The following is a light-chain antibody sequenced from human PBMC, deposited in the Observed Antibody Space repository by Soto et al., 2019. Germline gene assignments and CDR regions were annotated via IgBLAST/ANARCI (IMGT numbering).Light chain of an antibody. CDR2: GNS. V-gene: IGLV1-40*01. Sequence: QSVLTQPPSVSGAPGQRVTISCTGSSSNIGAGRDVHWYQQLPGTAPKLLIYGNSNRPSGVPDRFSVSKSGASASLAISGLRAEDEADYYCSSYTSSSTLVFGGGTKLTVL. CDR3: SSYTSSSTLV. CDR1: SSNIGAGRD. J-gene: IGLJ2*01.